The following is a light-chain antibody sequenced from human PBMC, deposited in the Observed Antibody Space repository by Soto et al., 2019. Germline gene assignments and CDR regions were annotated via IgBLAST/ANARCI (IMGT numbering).Light chain of an antibody. V-gene: IGKV1-39*01. CDR3: QQTYNLPPT. J-gene: IGKJ4*01. CDR2: SIS. CDR1: QTISTF. Sequence: DIQLTQSPSSLSASVGDRVSITCRTSQTISTFLNWYHHRPGQAPKLLIYSISNLQSGVPSRFSGGGAGTEFNLTLSSLQPEDFGSYACQQTYNLPPTFGGGTRVQIK.